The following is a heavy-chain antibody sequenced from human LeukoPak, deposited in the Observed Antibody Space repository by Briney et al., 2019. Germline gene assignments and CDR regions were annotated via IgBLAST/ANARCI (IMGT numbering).Heavy chain of an antibody. V-gene: IGHV1-18*01. CDR1: GYTFASYG. CDR3: ARGGGTGWYPDS. J-gene: IGHJ4*02. Sequence: ASVKVSCKASGYTFASYGVSWVRQAPGQGLEWMGWISAYNGNTNYAQKLQGRVTMTTDTSTNTAYMELRSLTCDDTAVYYCARGGGTGWYPDSWGQGTLVTVSS. CDR2: ISAYNGNT. D-gene: IGHD6-19*01.